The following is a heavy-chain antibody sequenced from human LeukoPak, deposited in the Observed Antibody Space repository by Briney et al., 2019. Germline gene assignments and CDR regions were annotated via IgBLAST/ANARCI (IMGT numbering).Heavy chain of an antibody. J-gene: IGHJ4*02. V-gene: IGHV4-61*01. CDR1: GGSVSSGSYY. CDR3: ARRWYHAYCDY. Sequence: SETLSLTCTVSGGSVSSGSYYWDWIRQLPGKGLEWIGCIDYSGSTYYNPSLKSRVTVSADTSKNQFSLKLASVTAADTAVYYCARRWYHAYCDYWGQGSLVTVSS. D-gene: IGHD2-15*01. CDR2: IDYSGST.